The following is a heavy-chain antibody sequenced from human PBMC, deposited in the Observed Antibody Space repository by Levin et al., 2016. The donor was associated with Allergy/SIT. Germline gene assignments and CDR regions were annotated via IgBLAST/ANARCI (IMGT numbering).Heavy chain of an antibody. CDR1: GYTFTSYA. CDR2: INAGNGNT. D-gene: IGHD6-13*01. J-gene: IGHJ6*02. V-gene: IGHV1-3*01. Sequence: ASVKVSCKASGYTFTSYAMHWVRQAPGQRLEWMGWINAGNGNTKYSQKFQGRVTITRDTSASTAYMELSSLRSEDTAVYYCASPAGYGESYSSSWYLKDTYYYGMDVWGQGTTVTVSS. CDR3: ASPAGYGESYSSSWYLKDTYYYGMDV.